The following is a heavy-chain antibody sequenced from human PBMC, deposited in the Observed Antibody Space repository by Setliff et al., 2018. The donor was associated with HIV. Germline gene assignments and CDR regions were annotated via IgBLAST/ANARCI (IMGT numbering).Heavy chain of an antibody. D-gene: IGHD5-18*01. Sequence: SLRLSCEASEFTLSDHYMDWVRQAPGKGPEWFGRIRPKRKSSTTEYAASVKGRFTISRDDSKNSLYPQMNSLKTEDTAVYYCTRHVDSGTYIDVWGRGTTVTVSS. CDR3: TRHVDSGTYIDV. CDR2: IRPKRKSSTT. V-gene: IGHV3-72*01. J-gene: IGHJ6*03. CDR1: EFTLSDHY.